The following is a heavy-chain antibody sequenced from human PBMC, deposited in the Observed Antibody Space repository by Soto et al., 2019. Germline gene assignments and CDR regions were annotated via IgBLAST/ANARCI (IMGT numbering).Heavy chain of an antibody. J-gene: IGHJ4*02. Sequence: QVQLVESGGGMVQPGTSLRLSCAASGFTFNSLSLHWVRQRPDKGLEWVAVISHDGRVTFYADFVKGRFTVSRDNSKNTIYLQVNSLRAEDSGVYYCAREPYGDSQYFDYWGQGTLVTVSP. CDR1: GFTFNSLS. CDR3: AREPYGDSQYFDY. D-gene: IGHD2-21*02. V-gene: IGHV3-30*04. CDR2: ISHDGRVT.